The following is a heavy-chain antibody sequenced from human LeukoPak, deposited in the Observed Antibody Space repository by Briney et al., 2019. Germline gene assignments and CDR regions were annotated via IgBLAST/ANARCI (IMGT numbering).Heavy chain of an antibody. CDR3: TRHRRYDADVFDI. V-gene: IGHV4-59*08. CDR2: ISYSGST. Sequence: SETLSLTFIVSGXXLXXXYXXXXXXPXGXGQXXIGYISYSGSTKYNPYLKSRITISIDTSKKQFSLNLSSVTAADTAVYYCTRHRRYDADVFDIWGQGTMVTVSS. D-gene: IGHD1-14*01. CDR1: GXXLXXXY. J-gene: IGHJ3*02.